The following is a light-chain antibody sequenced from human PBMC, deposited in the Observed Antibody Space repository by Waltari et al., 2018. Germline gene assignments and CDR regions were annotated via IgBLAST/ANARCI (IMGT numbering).Light chain of an antibody. Sequence: QSALTQPASVSGSPGQSITISCTGTSSDVGGYNYVSWYQQHPGKAPKLMIYEVSNRPSGVSNRFSGSKSGTTASLPISGLQAEDEADYYCSSYTSSSTLNYVFGTGTKVTVL. V-gene: IGLV2-14*01. J-gene: IGLJ1*01. CDR3: SSYTSSSTLNYV. CDR1: SSDVGGYNY. CDR2: EVS.